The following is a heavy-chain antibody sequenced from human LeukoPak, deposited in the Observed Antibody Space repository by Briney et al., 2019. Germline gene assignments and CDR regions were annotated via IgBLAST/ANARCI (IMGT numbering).Heavy chain of an antibody. CDR1: GFTVSSNY. D-gene: IGHD3-22*01. CDR3: ARVGPDFVIVVS. J-gene: IGHJ5*02. Sequence: GGSLRLSCAASGFTVSSNYMIWVRHAPGKGLDWVSVIYSDGNTYYADPVEGRFSISRDNSKNTLYLQMNSLKAEDTAVYYCARVGPDFVIVVSWGQGTLVTVSS. CDR2: IYSDGNT. V-gene: IGHV3-53*01.